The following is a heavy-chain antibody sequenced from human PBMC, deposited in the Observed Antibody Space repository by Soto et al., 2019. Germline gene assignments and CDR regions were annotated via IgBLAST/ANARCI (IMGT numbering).Heavy chain of an antibody. Sequence: GGSLRLSCAASGFTFSSYAMSWVRQAPGKGLEWVSAISGSGGSTYYADSVKGRFTISRDNSKNTLYLQMNSLRAEDTAVYYCAKDPYYYGSGTRRYFDYWGQGTLVTVSS. CDR1: GFTFSSYA. V-gene: IGHV3-23*01. D-gene: IGHD3-10*01. CDR2: ISGSGGST. CDR3: AKDPYYYGSGTRRYFDY. J-gene: IGHJ4*02.